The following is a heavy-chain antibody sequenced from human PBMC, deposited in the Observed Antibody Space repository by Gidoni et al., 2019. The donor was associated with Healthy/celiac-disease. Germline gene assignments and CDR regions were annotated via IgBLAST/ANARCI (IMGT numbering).Heavy chain of an antibody. CDR3: AKGSYYYDSSGYYCGAFDI. D-gene: IGHD3-22*01. Sequence: EVQLLESGGGLVQPGGSLRLSCAASGFTFSSSAMRWVRQAPGKGLEWFSAISGSGGSTDYADSVKGRFTISRDNSKNTLYLQMNSLRAEDTAVYYCAKGSYYYDSSGYYCGAFDIWGQGTMVTVSS. CDR1: GFTFSSSA. J-gene: IGHJ3*02. CDR2: ISGSGGST. V-gene: IGHV3-23*01.